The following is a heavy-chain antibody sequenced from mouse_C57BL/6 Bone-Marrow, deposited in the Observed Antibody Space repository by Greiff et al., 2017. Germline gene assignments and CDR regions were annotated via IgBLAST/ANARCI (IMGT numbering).Heavy chain of an antibody. Sequence: VQLQQPGTELVKPGASVKLSCKASGYTFTSYWMHWVKQRPGQGLEWIGNINPSNGGTNYNEKFKSKATLTVDKSSSTAYMELSSLTSEDSAVDYCGYYGYDGPCWYFDVWGTGTTVTVSS. D-gene: IGHD2-2*01. CDR3: GYYGYDGPCWYFDV. CDR1: GYTFTSYW. J-gene: IGHJ1*03. V-gene: IGHV1-53*01. CDR2: INPSNGGT.